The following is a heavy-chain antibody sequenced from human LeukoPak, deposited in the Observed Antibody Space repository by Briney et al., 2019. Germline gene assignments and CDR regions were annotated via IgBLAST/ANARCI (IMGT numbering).Heavy chain of an antibody. CDR2: MSPNSGDT. CDR3: ARGPPNWGYDY. Sequence: ASVTVSCTASGGTFSSYAISWVRQATGQRPEWMGWMSPNSGDTGYAQKFQDRVTMTRNTSISTAYMELSSLRSDDTAVYYCARGPPNWGYDYWGPGTLVTVSS. V-gene: IGHV1-8*02. J-gene: IGHJ4*02. CDR1: GGTFSSYA. D-gene: IGHD7-27*01.